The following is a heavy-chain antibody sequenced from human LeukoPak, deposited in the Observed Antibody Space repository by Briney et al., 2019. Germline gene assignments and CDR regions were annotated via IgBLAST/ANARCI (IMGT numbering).Heavy chain of an antibody. CDR2: MSYDGSNK. V-gene: IGHV3-33*05. D-gene: IGHD6-19*01. CDR1: GFTFSSYG. J-gene: IGHJ6*02. Sequence: GGSLRLSCAASGFTFSSYGMHWVRQAPGKGLEWVAVMSYDGSNKYYADSVKGRFTISRDNSKNTLYLQMNSLRAEDTAVYYCARLYSSGWYGYYYYGMDVWGQGTTVTVSS. CDR3: ARLYSSGWYGYYYYGMDV.